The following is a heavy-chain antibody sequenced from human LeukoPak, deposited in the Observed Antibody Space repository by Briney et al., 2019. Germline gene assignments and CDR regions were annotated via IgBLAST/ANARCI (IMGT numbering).Heavy chain of an antibody. V-gene: IGHV3-30*02. CDR2: IRYDGSNK. Sequence: GGSLRLSCAASGFTFSGYGMRWVRQAPGKGLEWVAFIRYDGSNKYYADSVKGRFTISRDNSKNTLYLQMNSLRAEDTAVYYCAKDVYCSSTSCYEKWFDPWGQGTLVTVSS. J-gene: IGHJ5*02. CDR1: GFTFSGYG. CDR3: AKDVYCSSTSCYEKWFDP. D-gene: IGHD2-2*01.